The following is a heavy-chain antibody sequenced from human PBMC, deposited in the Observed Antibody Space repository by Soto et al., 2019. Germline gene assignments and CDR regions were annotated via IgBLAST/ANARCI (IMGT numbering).Heavy chain of an antibody. CDR1: AGSITSDEYY. D-gene: IGHD5-18*01. V-gene: IGHV4-31*03. CDR3: ARGAYSYGAGHNWFDP. J-gene: IGHJ5*02. Sequence: SETLSLTCTVSAGSITSDEYYWNWIRYRPGKGLEWIGYIYYSGSTYYNPSLKSRVTISVDTSKNQFSLKLSSVTAADTAVYYCARGAYSYGAGHNWFDPWGQGTLVTVSS. CDR2: IYYSGST.